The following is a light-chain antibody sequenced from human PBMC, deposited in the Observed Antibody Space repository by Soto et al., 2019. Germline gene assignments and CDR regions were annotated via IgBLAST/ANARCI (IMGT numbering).Light chain of an antibody. CDR2: GAS. CDR1: QSVSNNY. J-gene: IGKJ1*01. Sequence: EIVLTQSPGTLSLSPGERATVSFRASQSVSNNYLAWYQQKPGQAPRLLIYGASNRATGIPDRFSGSGSGTDFTLTISRLEPEDFAVYYCQQYGSSGTFGQRTKVDIK. V-gene: IGKV3-20*01. CDR3: QQYGSSGT.